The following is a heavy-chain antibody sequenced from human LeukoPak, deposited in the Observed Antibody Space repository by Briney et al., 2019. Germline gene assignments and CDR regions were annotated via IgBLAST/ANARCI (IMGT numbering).Heavy chain of an antibody. CDR2: IYWDDDK. Sequence: SGPTLVNPTQTLTLTCTFSGFSLSTSGVGVGWIRQPPGKDLEWLALIYWDDDKRYSPSLKRRLTITKDTSKNQVVLTMTNMHXXXXXXXXXAHSLSVXXXXXXXXXXDXWGQXTLVTVSS. J-gene: IGHJ4*02. CDR3: AHSLSVXXXXXXXXXXDX. CDR1: GFSLSTSGVG. V-gene: IGHV2-5*02. D-gene: IGHD2/OR15-2a*01.